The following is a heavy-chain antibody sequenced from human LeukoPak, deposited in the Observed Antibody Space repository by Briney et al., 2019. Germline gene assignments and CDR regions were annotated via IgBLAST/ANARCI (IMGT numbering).Heavy chain of an antibody. CDR2: IKQDGSEK. V-gene: IGHV3-7*01. CDR3: ARESQIDIVVVPAAIRADAFDI. D-gene: IGHD2-2*01. Sequence: GGSLRLSCAASGFTFSSYWMSWVRQAPGKGLEWVANIKQDGSEKYYVDSVKGRFTISRDNAKNSLYLQMNSLRAEDTAVYYCARESQIDIVVVPAAIRADAFDIWGQGTMVTVSS. J-gene: IGHJ3*02. CDR1: GFTFSSYW.